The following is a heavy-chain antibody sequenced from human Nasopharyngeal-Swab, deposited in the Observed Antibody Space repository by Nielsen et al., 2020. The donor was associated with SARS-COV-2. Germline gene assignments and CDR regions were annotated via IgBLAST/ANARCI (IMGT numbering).Heavy chain of an antibody. CDR2: INPNSGGT. Sequence: ASVKVSCKASGYTVTSYDINWVRQAPGQGLEWMGRINPNSGGTNYAQKFQGRVTMTRDTSISTAYMELSRLRSDDTAVYYCARESVDGPYYYYGMDVWGQGTTVTVSS. V-gene: IGHV1-2*06. J-gene: IGHJ6*02. CDR3: ARESVDGPYYYYGMDV. CDR1: GYTVTSYD.